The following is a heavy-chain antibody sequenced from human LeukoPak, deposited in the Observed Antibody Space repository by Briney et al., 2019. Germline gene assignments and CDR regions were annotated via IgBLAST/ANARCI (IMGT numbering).Heavy chain of an antibody. CDR2: INHSGST. D-gene: IGHD5-24*01. Sequence: SETLSLTCTVSGGSISSYYWSWIRQPPGKGLEWIGEINHSGSTNYNPSLKSRVTISVDTSKNQFSLKLSSVTAADTAVYYCARNQRSGGFDLWGRGTLVTVSS. CDR1: GGSISSYY. J-gene: IGHJ2*01. CDR3: ARNQRSGGFDL. V-gene: IGHV4-34*01.